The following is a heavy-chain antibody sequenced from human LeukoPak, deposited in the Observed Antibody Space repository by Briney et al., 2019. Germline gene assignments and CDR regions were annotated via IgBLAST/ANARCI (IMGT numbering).Heavy chain of an antibody. CDR2: IYYSGST. CDR3: ASGTRRGDAFDI. J-gene: IGHJ3*02. Sequence: PSETLSLTCTASGGSISSYYWSWIRQPPGKGLEWIGYIYYSGSTNYNPSLKSRVTISVDTSKNQFSLKLSSVTAADTAVYYCASGTRRGDAFDIWGQGTMVTVSS. CDR1: GGSISSYY. V-gene: IGHV4-59*01. D-gene: IGHD3-10*01.